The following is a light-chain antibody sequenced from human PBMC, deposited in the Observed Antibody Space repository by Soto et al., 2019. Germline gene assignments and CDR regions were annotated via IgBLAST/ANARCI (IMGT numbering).Light chain of an antibody. J-gene: IGKJ1*01. CDR2: AAS. CDR1: QSITNY. V-gene: IGKV1-39*01. Sequence: DIQMTQSPSSLSASVGDRVTITCRASQSITNYLNWYQQKPGKAPNLLIYAASSLQSGVPSRFSGSGSGTDFTLTISSLQPEDFATYCCQQSYITPWTFGQGTKVGIK. CDR3: QQSYITPWT.